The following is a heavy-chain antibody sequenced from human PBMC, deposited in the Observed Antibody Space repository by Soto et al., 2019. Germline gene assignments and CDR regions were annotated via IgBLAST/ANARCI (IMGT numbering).Heavy chain of an antibody. D-gene: IGHD3-22*01. V-gene: IGHV1-69*06. Sequence: QVLLVQSGAEVKKPGSSVKVSCKLSGATFSSYAMSWVRQAPGQGLELIGGIIPFFGTPNYAQKFQGRVTITADTSTATSYMELSSLRSDDTAVYYCARDKGAYYSHLGYWGQGTLVTVSS. CDR3: ARDKGAYYSHLGY. J-gene: IGHJ4*02. CDR1: GATFSSYA. CDR2: IIPFFGTP.